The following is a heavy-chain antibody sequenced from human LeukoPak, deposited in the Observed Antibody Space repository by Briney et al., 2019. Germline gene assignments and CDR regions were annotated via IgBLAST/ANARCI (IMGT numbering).Heavy chain of an antibody. CDR1: GFTFDDYA. J-gene: IGHJ4*02. V-gene: IGHV3-9*01. D-gene: IGHD6-13*01. Sequence: GGSLRLSCAASGFTFDDYAMHWVRQAPGKGLEWVSGISWNSGSIGYADSVKGRFTISRDNAKNSLYLQMDSLRAEDTAVYYCARMERSWYGGYYFDYWGQGTLVTVSS. CDR2: ISWNSGSI. CDR3: ARMERSWYGGYYFDY.